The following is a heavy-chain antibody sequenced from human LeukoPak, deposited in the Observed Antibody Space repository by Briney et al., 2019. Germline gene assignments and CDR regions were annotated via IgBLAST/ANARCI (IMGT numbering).Heavy chain of an antibody. J-gene: IGHJ4*02. Sequence: SETLSLTCAVYGGSFSGYYWNWIRKPPGKGLEWIGEINHSGNTNYNPSLKSRVTMSVDTSKNQFSLRLSSVTAADTAVYYCARDHNYDSSGYFLYYWGQGTLVTVSS. CDR2: INHSGNT. V-gene: IGHV4-34*01. CDR1: GGSFSGYY. D-gene: IGHD3-22*01. CDR3: ARDHNYDSSGYFLYY.